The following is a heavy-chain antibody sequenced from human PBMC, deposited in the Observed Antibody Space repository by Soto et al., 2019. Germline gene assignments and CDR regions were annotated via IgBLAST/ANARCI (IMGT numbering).Heavy chain of an antibody. CDR2: IYSGGST. J-gene: IGHJ4*02. CDR3: ARDSTRDTAMVRGVNFDY. D-gene: IGHD3-10*01. V-gene: IGHV3-53*01. Sequence: GGSLRLSCAASGFTVSSNYMSWVRQAPGKGLEWVSVIYSGGSTYYADSVKGRFTISRDNSKNTLYLQMNSLRAEDTAVYYCARDSTRDTAMVRGVNFDYWGQGTLVTVSS. CDR1: GFTVSSNY.